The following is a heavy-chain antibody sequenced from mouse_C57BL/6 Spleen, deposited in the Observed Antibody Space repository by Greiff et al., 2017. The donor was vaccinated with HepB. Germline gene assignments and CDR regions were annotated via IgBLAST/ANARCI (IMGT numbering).Heavy chain of an antibody. V-gene: IGHV1-82*01. CDR3: ARSGYDYDGADY. CDR2: IYPGDGDT. J-gene: IGHJ2*01. D-gene: IGHD2-4*01. CDR1: GYAFSSSW. Sequence: VQLQQSGPELVKPGASVKISCKASGYAFSSSWMNWVKQRPGKGLEWIGRIYPGDGDTNYNGKFKGKATLTADKSSSTAYMQLSSLTSEDSAVYFCARSGYDYDGADYWGKGTTLTVSS.